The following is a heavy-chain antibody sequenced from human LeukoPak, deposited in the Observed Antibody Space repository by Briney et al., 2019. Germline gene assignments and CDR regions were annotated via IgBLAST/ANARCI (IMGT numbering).Heavy chain of an antibody. J-gene: IGHJ4*02. CDR2: IWYDGSNK. CDR1: GFTFSNYG. CDR3: AKSWAGIAVAGTLDY. D-gene: IGHD6-19*01. V-gene: IGHV3-33*06. Sequence: GRSLRLSCAASGFTFSNYGMHWVRQSPGKGLEWVAVIWYDGSNKYYADSVKGRFTISRDNSKNTLYLQMNSLRAEDTAVYYCAKSWAGIAVAGTLDYWGQGTLVTVSS.